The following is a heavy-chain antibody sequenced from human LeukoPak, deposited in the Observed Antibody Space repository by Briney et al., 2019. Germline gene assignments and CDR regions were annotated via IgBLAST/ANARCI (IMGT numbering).Heavy chain of an antibody. V-gene: IGHV3-53*01. CDR3: ARNVWGSYRQYYFDY. D-gene: IGHD3-16*02. J-gene: IGHJ4*02. CDR1: GFTVSSNY. CDR2: IYSGGST. Sequence: GGSRRLSCAASGFTVSSNYMSWVRQAPGKGLEWVSVIYSGGSTYYADSVKGRFTISRDNSKNTLYLQMNSLRAEDTAVYYCARNVWGSYRQYYFDYWGQGTMVTVSS.